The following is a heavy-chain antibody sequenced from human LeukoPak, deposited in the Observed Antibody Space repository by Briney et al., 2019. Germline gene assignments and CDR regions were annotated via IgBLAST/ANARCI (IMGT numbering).Heavy chain of an antibody. V-gene: IGHV3-23*01. CDR2: LTGGGDFT. J-gene: IGHJ5*02. Sequence: QSGGSLRLSCGASGFTFSNYAMYWVRQAPGQGLEWGSGLTGGGDFTYYADSVKGRCTISRDNSKNTLYLEMNSLRADDTAVYYCAKRGNTISFFDPWGQGTLVTVSS. CDR1: GFTFSNYA. D-gene: IGHD5-24*01. CDR3: AKRGNTISFFDP.